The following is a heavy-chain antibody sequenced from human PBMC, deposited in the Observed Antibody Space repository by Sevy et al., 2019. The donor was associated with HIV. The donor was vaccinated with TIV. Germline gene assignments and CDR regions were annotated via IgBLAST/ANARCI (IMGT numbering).Heavy chain of an antibody. D-gene: IGHD3-10*01. CDR1: GFASSRYG. CDR2: IWHDGNYK. J-gene: IGHJ4*02. Sequence: GGSLRLSCGASGFASSRYGMHWVRQAPGKGLEWVAVIWHDGNYKYYADSVKGRFTISRDNSKNTLYLQMNSLRGDDSAVYFCARDPLYYSHRDSYHLKYYFDYWGQGTQVTVSS. CDR3: ARDPLYYSHRDSYHLKYYFDY. V-gene: IGHV3-33*01.